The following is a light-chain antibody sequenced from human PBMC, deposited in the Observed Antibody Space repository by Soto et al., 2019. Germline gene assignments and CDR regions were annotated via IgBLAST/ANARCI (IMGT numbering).Light chain of an antibody. Sequence: IVMTQSPATLSVSPGERATLSCRASQRVRSNFAWYQQKPGQAPRLLIYGASTRATGIPARFSGSGSGTEFTLTISSLQPDDFATYYCQQYNSYSFGQGTKVDI. V-gene: IGKV3-15*01. CDR3: QQYNSYS. J-gene: IGKJ1*01. CDR2: GAS. CDR1: QRVRSN.